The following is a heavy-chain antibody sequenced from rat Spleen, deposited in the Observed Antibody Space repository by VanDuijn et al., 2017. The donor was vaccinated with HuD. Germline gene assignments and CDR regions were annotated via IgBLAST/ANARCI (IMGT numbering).Heavy chain of an antibody. CDR3: ARKLSGYGDY. CDR2: ISFSGST. D-gene: IGHD4-3*01. J-gene: IGHJ2*01. Sequence: EVQLQESGPGLVKPSQSLSLTCSVTGYSITSNYWAWIRKFPGNKMEWMGYISFSGSTSYNPSLKSRISITRDTSKNQFFLQLNSVTTEDTATYYCARKLSGYGDYWGQGVMVTVSS. CDR1: GYSITSNY. V-gene: IGHV3-1*01.